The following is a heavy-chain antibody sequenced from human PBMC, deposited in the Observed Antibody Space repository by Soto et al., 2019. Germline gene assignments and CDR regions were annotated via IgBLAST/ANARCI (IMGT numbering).Heavy chain of an antibody. CDR3: AAAGVRGVYLDY. CDR2: IVVGSGNT. D-gene: IGHD3-10*01. CDR1: GFTFTSSA. Sequence: QMQLVQSGPEVKKPGTSVKVSCKASGFTFTSSAVQWVRQARGQRLEWIGWIVVGSGNTNYAQKFKERVTITRDMSTSTAYMELSSLRSEDTAVYYCAAAGVRGVYLDYWGQGTLVTVSS. V-gene: IGHV1-58*01. J-gene: IGHJ4*02.